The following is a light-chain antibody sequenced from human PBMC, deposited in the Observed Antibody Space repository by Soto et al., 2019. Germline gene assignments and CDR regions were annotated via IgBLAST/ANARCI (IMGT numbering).Light chain of an antibody. V-gene: IGLV2-11*01. CDR3: CSYAGSYSVV. Sequence: QSALTQPRSVSGSPGPSVTISCTGTSSDVGGYNYVSWYQQHPGKVPKLMIYDVSKRPSGVLDRFSGSKSGKTASLTISGLQAEDEADYYCCSYAGSYSVVFGGGTTLTVL. J-gene: IGLJ3*02. CDR2: DVS. CDR1: SSDVGGYNY.